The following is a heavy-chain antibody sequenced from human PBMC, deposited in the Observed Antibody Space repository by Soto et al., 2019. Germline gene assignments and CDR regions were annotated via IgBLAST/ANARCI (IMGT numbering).Heavy chain of an antibody. D-gene: IGHD6-13*01. Sequence: GGSLRLSCAASGFTFSSYAMSWVRQAPGKGLEWVSAISGSGGSTYYADSVKGRFTISRDNSKNTLYLQMNSLRAEDTAVYYCAKAHYSSSWYVNAPFDYWGQGTLVTVSS. CDR1: GFTFSSYA. CDR2: ISGSGGST. V-gene: IGHV3-23*01. CDR3: AKAHYSSSWYVNAPFDY. J-gene: IGHJ4*02.